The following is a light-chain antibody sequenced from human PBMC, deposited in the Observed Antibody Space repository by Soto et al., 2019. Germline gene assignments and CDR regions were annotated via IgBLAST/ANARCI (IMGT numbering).Light chain of an antibody. CDR1: QSVLDSSNNKNC. J-gene: IGKJ5*01. CDR2: WAS. V-gene: IGKV4-1*01. CDR3: QQYYSTPPT. Sequence: DIVMTQSPDSLAVSLGERATINCKSSQSVLDSSNNKNCVAWYQQKPGQPPKLLIYWASTRESGVPDRFSGSGSGTDFTLTISSLQAEDVAVYYCQQYYSTPPTFGQGTRLEIK.